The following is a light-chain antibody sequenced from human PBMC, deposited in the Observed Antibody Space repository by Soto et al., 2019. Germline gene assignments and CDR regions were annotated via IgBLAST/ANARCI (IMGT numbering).Light chain of an antibody. Sequence: QSALTQPASVSGSPGQSITISCTGSSSDVGDYDFVSLYQQHPGKAPKLIIYEVSDRPSGVSNRFSGSKSGNTASLTISGLQAEDDAHYYCSSFTSTSTLVVFGGGTKLTVL. CDR1: SSDVGDYDF. V-gene: IGLV2-14*01. CDR3: SSFTSTSTLVV. J-gene: IGLJ2*01. CDR2: EVS.